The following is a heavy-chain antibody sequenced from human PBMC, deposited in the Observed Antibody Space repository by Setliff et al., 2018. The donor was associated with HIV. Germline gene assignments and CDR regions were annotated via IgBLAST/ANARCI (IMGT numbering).Heavy chain of an antibody. J-gene: IGHJ4*01. Sequence: SETLSLTCAVYGASFNAYFWTWIRQPPGKGLEWIGEVIQSGATNYNPSLKSRRTMSVDTSKNQFSLKWTSVTAAGTAVYYCARTRDKYYDILTPAYYIDYWGHGTLVTVSS. CDR3: ARTRDKYYDILTPAYYIDY. CDR2: VIQSGAT. D-gene: IGHD3-9*01. V-gene: IGHV4-34*12. CDR1: GASFNAYF.